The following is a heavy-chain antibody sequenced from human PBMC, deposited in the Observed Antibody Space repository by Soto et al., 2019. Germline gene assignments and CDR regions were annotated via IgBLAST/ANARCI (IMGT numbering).Heavy chain of an antibody. CDR1: GFTFSSYA. V-gene: IGHV3-30-3*01. J-gene: IGHJ2*01. CDR2: ISYDGSNK. Sequence: QVQLVESGGGVVQPGRSLRLSCAASGFTFSSYAMHWVRQAPGKGLEWVAVISYDGSNKYYADSVKGRFTISRDNSKNTLVLQMNGLRAEDTAVYYCARPLWRDDYNWGYFDLWGRGTLVTVSS. CDR3: ARPLWRDDYNWGYFDL. D-gene: IGHD4-4*01.